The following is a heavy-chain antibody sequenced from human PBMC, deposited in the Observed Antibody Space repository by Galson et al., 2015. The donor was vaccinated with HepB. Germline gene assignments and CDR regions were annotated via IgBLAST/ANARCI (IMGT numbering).Heavy chain of an antibody. Sequence: SLRLSCAASGFTFSSYAMHWVRQAPGKGLEWVAVISYDGSNKYYADSVKGRFTISRDNSKNTLYLQMNSLRAEDTAVYYCAKGEPGYSSGWYTLPSDAFDIWGQGTMVTVSS. CDR3: AKGEPGYSSGWYTLPSDAFDI. D-gene: IGHD6-19*01. CDR1: GFTFSSYA. CDR2: ISYDGSNK. V-gene: IGHV3-30*04. J-gene: IGHJ3*02.